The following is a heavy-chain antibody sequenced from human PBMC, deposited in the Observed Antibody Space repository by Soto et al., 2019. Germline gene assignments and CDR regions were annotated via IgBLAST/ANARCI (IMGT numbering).Heavy chain of an antibody. CDR1: GGSISSGGYY. Sequence: SETLSLTCTVSGGSISSGGYYWSWIRQHPGKGLEWIGYIYYSGSTYYNPSLKSRVTISVDTSKNQFSLKLSSVTAADTAVYHCARDEGLEATGAFDIWGQGTMVTVSS. V-gene: IGHV4-31*03. CDR2: IYYSGST. J-gene: IGHJ3*02. D-gene: IGHD1-1*01. CDR3: ARDEGLEATGAFDI.